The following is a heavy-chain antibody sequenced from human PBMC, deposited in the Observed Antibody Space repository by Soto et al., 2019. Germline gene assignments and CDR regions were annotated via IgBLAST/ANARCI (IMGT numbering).Heavy chain of an antibody. CDR1: GGPFGSSA. J-gene: IGHJ3*01. V-gene: IGHV1-69*01. CDR3: ARLRRDWGDAFDL. CDR2: IIPVFDKA. D-gene: IGHD3-16*01. Sequence: QVQLVQSGADVKKPGSSVKVSCKTSGGPFGSSAISWVRQAPAQGLEWMGEIIPVFDKANYAQNLQGRLTIAGDYPTGTVFMQLSSLRSEDTAVYFCARLRRDWGDAFDLWGLGTFVTVSS.